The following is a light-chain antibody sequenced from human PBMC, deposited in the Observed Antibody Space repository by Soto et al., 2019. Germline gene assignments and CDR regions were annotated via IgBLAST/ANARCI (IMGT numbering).Light chain of an antibody. CDR2: GPS. CDR3: QHYGSSPWT. Sequence: EIVLTQSPGTLSLSPGERATLSCRASQSVSSSYLAWYQQKPGQAPRLLIYGPSSRATGIPDRFSGSGSGTDFTLTINRLEPEDVAVYYCQHYGSSPWTFDQGTKVDVK. CDR1: QSVSSSY. V-gene: IGKV3-20*01. J-gene: IGKJ1*01.